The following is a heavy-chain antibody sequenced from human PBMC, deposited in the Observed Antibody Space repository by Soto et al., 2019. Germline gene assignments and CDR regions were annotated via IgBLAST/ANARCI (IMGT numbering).Heavy chain of an antibody. D-gene: IGHD2-21*02. J-gene: IGHJ5*02. V-gene: IGHV1-46*04. CDR3: ARESGGDSWFDP. CDR1: GYTFTSYY. CDR2: MNPSGETT. Sequence: SVKVSCKASGYTFTSYYHHWVRQAPGQGLEWMGVMNPSGETTRYAQRLQGRVTVTRDTSTSTIYMELSSLISGDTAVYFCARESGGDSWFDPWGQGTLVTV.